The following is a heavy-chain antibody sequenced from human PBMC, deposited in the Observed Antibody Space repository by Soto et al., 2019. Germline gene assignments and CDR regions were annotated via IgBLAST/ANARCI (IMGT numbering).Heavy chain of an antibody. CDR3: ARDQAGTIFGLPTHYYYMDV. J-gene: IGHJ6*03. V-gene: IGHV4-59*01. CDR1: DDSISSYY. CDR2: THYTGST. D-gene: IGHD3-3*01. Sequence: QVRLQESGPGLVKPSETLSLTCTVSDDSISSYYWSWIRQVPGKGLECIGYTHYTGSTNYNPSLKSRVTMSVDTSKNQFSLRLSSVTAADTAVYYCARDQAGTIFGLPTHYYYMDVWGKGTTVIVSS.